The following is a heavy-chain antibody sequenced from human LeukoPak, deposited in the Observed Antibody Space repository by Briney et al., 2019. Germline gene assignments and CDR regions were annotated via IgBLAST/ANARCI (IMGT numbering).Heavy chain of an antibody. J-gene: IGHJ6*02. CDR1: GFTFSSYG. CDR2: IWYDGSNK. D-gene: IGHD3-3*01. Sequence: PGGSLRLSCAASGFTFSSYGMHWVRQAPGKGLEWVAVIWYDGSNKYYADSVKGRFTISRDNSKNTLYLQMNSLRAEDTAVYYCAKGGSGYYYNNGMDVWGQGTTVTVSS. V-gene: IGHV3-33*06. CDR3: AKGGSGYYYNNGMDV.